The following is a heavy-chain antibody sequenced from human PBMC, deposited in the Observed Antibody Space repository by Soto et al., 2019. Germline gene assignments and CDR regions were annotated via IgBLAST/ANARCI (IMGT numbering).Heavy chain of an antibody. Sequence: ASVKVSCKVSGYTLTELSMHWVRQAPGKGLEWMGGFDPEDGETIYAQKFQGRVTMTEDTSTDTAYMELSSLRSEDTAVYYCATISIFENYYYYGMDAWGQGTMVTVSS. J-gene: IGHJ6*02. CDR1: GYTLTELS. D-gene: IGHD3-3*01. CDR2: FDPEDGET. V-gene: IGHV1-24*01. CDR3: ATISIFENYYYYGMDA.